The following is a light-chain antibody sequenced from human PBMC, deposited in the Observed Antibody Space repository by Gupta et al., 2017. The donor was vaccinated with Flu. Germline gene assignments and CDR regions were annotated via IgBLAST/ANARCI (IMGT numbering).Light chain of an antibody. J-gene: IGLJ3*02. Sequence: QSVLTPPPSVSGAPGQRVTISCTGSSSNIGAGYDVHWYQQLPGTAPKLLIYGNSNRPSGVPERFFGSKSGTSASLAITGLQAEEEADYYCQSYDSSRSGSGVFGGGTKLTVL. CDR1: SSNIGAGYD. CDR3: QSYDSSRSGSGV. V-gene: IGLV1-40*01. CDR2: GNS.